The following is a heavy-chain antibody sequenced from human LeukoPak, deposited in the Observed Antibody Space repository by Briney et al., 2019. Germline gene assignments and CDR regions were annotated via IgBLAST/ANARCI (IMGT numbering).Heavy chain of an antibody. CDR3: ANPRVGAPRANDY. D-gene: IGHD1-26*01. CDR1: GFTFSSYW. J-gene: IGHJ4*02. V-gene: IGHV3-74*01. Sequence: GGSLRLSCAASGFTFSSYWMHWVRQAPGKGLVWVSRINSDGSTTDYADSVKGRFTISRDNFKNTLYLQMNSLRAEDTAVYYCANPRVGAPRANDYWGQGTLVTVSS. CDR2: INSDGSTT.